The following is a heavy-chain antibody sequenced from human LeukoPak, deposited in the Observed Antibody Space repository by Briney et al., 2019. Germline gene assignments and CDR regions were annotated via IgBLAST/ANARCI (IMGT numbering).Heavy chain of an antibody. Sequence: GASVKVSCKASGYTFTSYYMHWVRQAPGQGLEWMGIINPSGGSTSYAQKFQGRVTMTRDTSTSTVYMELGSLRSEDTAVYYCARVSYCSGGSCYGLRYWGQGTLVTVSS. CDR1: GYTFTSYY. CDR2: INPSGGST. CDR3: ARVSYCSGGSCYGLRY. V-gene: IGHV1-46*01. D-gene: IGHD2-15*01. J-gene: IGHJ4*02.